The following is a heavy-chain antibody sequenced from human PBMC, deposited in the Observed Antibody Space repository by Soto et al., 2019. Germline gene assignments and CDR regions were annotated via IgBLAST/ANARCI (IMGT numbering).Heavy chain of an antibody. J-gene: IGHJ4*02. CDR2: ISHDGSNK. D-gene: IGHD1-26*01. CDR1: GFTFSNYG. CDR3: AKDAVGAITPQFDY. V-gene: IGHV3-30*18. Sequence: GGSLRLSCAASGFTFSNYGMHWVRQAPGKGLEWVAVISHDGSNKYYADSVKGRFTISRDNSKNTLYLQMNSLRAEDTAEYYCAKDAVGAITPQFDYWGQGTPVTVSS.